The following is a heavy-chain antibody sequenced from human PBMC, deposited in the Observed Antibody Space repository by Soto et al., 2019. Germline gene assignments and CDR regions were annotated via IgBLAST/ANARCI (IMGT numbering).Heavy chain of an antibody. CDR3: AREDASFGSTYFDN. CDR2: INYSGST. V-gene: IGHV4-59*01. CDR1: GGSIRGYY. Sequence: SETLSLTCTVSGGSIRGYYWTWIRQAPGKGLEWIGYINYSGSTKYNPSLKSRVTISMDKSQNQISLRLTSATAADTAVYYCAREDASFGSTYFDNWGQGTLVTLSS. J-gene: IGHJ4*02. D-gene: IGHD3-10*01.